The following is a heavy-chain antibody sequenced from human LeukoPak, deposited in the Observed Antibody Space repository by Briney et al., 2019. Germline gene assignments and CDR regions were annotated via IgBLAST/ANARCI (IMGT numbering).Heavy chain of an antibody. Sequence: GGSLRLSCAASGFTFRSYWMSWVRQAPGKGLEWVANIKQDGSDKYYVDSVKGRFTISRDNAKNSLYLQMNSLSVEDTAVYYCARGGGWPFENWGQGTLVTVSS. CDR1: GFTFRSYW. J-gene: IGHJ4*02. CDR3: ARGGGWPFEN. CDR2: IKQDGSDK. V-gene: IGHV3-7*01. D-gene: IGHD6-19*01.